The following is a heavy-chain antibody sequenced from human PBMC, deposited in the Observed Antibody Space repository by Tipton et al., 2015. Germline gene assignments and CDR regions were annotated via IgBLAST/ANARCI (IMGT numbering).Heavy chain of an antibody. J-gene: IGHJ3*02. CDR3: ARGSFDI. CDR1: GGSISARTYY. V-gene: IGHV4-39*01. CDR2: IYYSGST. Sequence: TLSLTCSVSGGSISARTYYWGWIRQPPGKGLEFIGTIYYSGSTYYNPSLKSRVPISVDTPKNLFSLSLSSVTAADTAVYYCARGSFDIWGQGTLVTVSS.